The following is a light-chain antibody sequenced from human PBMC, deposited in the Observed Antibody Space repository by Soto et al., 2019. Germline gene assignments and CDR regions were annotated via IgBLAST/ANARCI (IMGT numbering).Light chain of an antibody. V-gene: IGKV3-20*01. CDR3: QQYVTAPWT. CDR1: QRISSSY. Sequence: EIVLTQSPGTLSLSQGERVTLSCRASQRISSSYLAWYQQRPGQAPRLLIFGASSRATGIPDRFSGSGSGTDFALTISRLEPEDFAVYYCQQYVTAPWTFGQGTKVDIK. J-gene: IGKJ1*01. CDR2: GAS.